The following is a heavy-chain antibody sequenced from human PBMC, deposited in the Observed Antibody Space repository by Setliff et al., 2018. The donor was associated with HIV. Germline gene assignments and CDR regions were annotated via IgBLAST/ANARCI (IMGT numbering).Heavy chain of an antibody. Sequence: LSLTCAVYGGSFSGYYWSWIRQPPGRGLEWIGEINHDRTTNYNPSLKSRVTISVDTSKNQFSLTLNSVTAADTAVYYCARGSRQLTIFGVVFKTNYYFMDVWGKGTAVTVSS. CDR2: INHDRTT. CDR1: GGSFSGYY. V-gene: IGHV4-34*01. CDR3: ARGSRQLTIFGVVFKTNYYFMDV. J-gene: IGHJ6*03. D-gene: IGHD3-3*01.